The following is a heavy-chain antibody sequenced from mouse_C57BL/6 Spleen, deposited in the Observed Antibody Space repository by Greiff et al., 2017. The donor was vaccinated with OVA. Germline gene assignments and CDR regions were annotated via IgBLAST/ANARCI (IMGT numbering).Heavy chain of an antibody. CDR1: GYTFTDYE. CDR2: IDPETGGT. J-gene: IGHJ4*01. D-gene: IGHD1-1*01. Sequence: QVQLQQSGAELVRPGASVTLSCKASGYTFTDYEMHWVKQTPVHGLEWIGAIDPETGGTAYNQKFKGKAILTADKSSSTAYMELRSLTSEDSAVYYCTRYHYYGSSYAMDYWGQGTSVTVSS. V-gene: IGHV1-15*01. CDR3: TRYHYYGSSYAMDY.